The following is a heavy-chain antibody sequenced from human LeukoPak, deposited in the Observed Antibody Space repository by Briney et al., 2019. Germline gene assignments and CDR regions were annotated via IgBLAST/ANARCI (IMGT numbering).Heavy chain of an antibody. J-gene: IGHJ3*02. CDR2: IYYSGSA. CDR1: GGSISSYC. Sequence: PSETLSLTCTVSGGSISSYCWSWIRQPPGKGLEWIGYIYYSGSANYNPSLKSRVTISVDTSKNQFSLKLSSVTAADTAVYYCARSIAVAGRYDAFYIWGQGTMVTVSS. V-gene: IGHV4-59*01. CDR3: ARSIAVAGRYDAFYI. D-gene: IGHD6-19*01.